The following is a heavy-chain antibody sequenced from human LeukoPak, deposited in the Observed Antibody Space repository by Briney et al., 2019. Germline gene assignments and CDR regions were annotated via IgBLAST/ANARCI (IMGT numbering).Heavy chain of an antibody. CDR1: GFXFSSYS. Sequence: GGSLRLSCAASGFXFSSYSMNWVRQTPGKGLEWVSSISSSSSYIYYADSVKGRFTVSRDNAKNSLYLQMNTLRADDTAVYYCARDSTRWFSPSDHWGQGMLVTVSS. CDR2: ISSSSSYI. D-gene: IGHD6-13*01. CDR3: ARDSTRWFSPSDH. V-gene: IGHV3-21*01. J-gene: IGHJ4*02.